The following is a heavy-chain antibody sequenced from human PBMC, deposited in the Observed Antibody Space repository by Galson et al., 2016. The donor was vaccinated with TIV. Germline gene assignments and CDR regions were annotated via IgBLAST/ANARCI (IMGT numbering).Heavy chain of an antibody. CDR1: GFTFSSDW. V-gene: IGHV3-74*01. J-gene: IGHJ4*02. Sequence: SLRLSCAASGFTFSSDWMHWVRQGPGKGLVWVSRINSDGSRTNYADSVKGRFTISRDNAKNTLYLQMNSLRAEDTALYYCARQNDYLYYFDYWGQGALVTVSS. CDR2: INSDGSRT. CDR3: ARQNDYLYYFDY. D-gene: IGHD4/OR15-4a*01.